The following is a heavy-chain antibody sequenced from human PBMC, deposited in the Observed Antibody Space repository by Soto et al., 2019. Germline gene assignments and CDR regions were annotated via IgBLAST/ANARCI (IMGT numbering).Heavy chain of an antibody. CDR2: ISSTGATI. Sequence: EVQLVESGGGLVQPGGSLRLSCAASGFTFTSYAVHWVRQAPGKGLEFVASISSTGATIYYGDSVNGRVTISRDNSKSTVYLQMGSLKAEDTAAYYCARARIGAAGTKYYFDYWGRGTLVTVSS. CDR3: ARARIGAAGTKYYFDY. CDR1: GFTFTSYA. D-gene: IGHD6-13*01. V-gene: IGHV3-64*07. J-gene: IGHJ4*02.